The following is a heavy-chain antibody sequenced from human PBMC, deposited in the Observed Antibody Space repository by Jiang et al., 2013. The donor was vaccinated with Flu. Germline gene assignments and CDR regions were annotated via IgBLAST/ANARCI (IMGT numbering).Heavy chain of an antibody. CDR3: AKDQGILTGYYPGAE. J-gene: IGHJ4*02. CDR2: ISYDGSNK. CDR1: GFTFSSYG. V-gene: IGHV3-30*18. Sequence: QLLESGGGVVQPGRSLRLSCAASGFTFSSYGMHWVRQAPGKGLEWVAVISYDGSNKYYADSVKGRFTISRDNSKNTLYLQLNSLRAEDTAVYYCAKDQGILTGYYPGAEWGQGTLVTVSS. D-gene: IGHD3-9*01.